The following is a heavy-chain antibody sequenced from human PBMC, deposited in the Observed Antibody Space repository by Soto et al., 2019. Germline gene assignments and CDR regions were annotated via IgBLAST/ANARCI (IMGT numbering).Heavy chain of an antibody. CDR2: INADKGYI. Sequence: ASVKVSCKASGYTFTNYAILWVRQAPGQSLEWMGCINADKGYIKYSQKFQGRVTITWDTPATTAYLELSSLRSEDTAVYYCARSTPVPSSSWYKTFYGYDVFNIWGQGTKVTV. CDR3: ARSTPVPSSSWYKTFYGYDVFNI. J-gene: IGHJ3*02. V-gene: IGHV1-3*01. CDR1: GYTFTNYA. D-gene: IGHD6-13*01.